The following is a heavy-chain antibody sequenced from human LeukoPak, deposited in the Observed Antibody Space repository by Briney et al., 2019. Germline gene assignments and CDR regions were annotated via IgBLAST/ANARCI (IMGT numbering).Heavy chain of an antibody. CDR2: MNPNSGNT. CDR1: GYTFTSYD. CDR3: ARMAGSSSWTLGYLWYYYYYMDV. V-gene: IGHV1-8*01. D-gene: IGHD6-13*01. J-gene: IGHJ6*03. Sequence: ASVKVSCKASGYTFTSYDINWVRQATGQGLEWMGWMNPNSGNTGHAQKFQGRVTMTRNTSISTAYMELSSLRSEDTAVYYCARMAGSSSWTLGYLWYYYYYMDVWGKGTTVTVSS.